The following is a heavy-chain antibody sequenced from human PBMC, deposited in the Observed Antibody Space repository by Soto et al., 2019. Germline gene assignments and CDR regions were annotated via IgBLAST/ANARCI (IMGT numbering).Heavy chain of an antibody. J-gene: IGHJ5*02. CDR3: ARVLPPFDP. V-gene: IGHV1-18*01. CDR1: GYTFTSYG. Sequence: QVQLVQSGAEVKKPGASVKVSCKASGYTFTSYGISWVRQAPGQGLEWMGWINAYNGNTNYAQNLQGRVPMTTDTSTSPAYMELRSLRSDVTAVYYCARVLPPFDPWGQGTLVTVSS. CDR2: INAYNGNT.